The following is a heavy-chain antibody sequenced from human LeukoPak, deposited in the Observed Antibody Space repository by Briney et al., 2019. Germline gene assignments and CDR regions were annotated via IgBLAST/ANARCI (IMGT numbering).Heavy chain of an antibody. Sequence: SETLSLTCTVSGGSISSYYWSWIRQPPGKGLEWIGYIYYSGSTNYNPSLKRRVTISVDTSKNQFSLKLSSVTAADTAVYYCARHYGYSSGWYVGPYYFDYWGQGTLVTVSS. D-gene: IGHD6-19*01. CDR3: ARHYGYSSGWYVGPYYFDY. V-gene: IGHV4-59*08. J-gene: IGHJ4*02. CDR1: GGSISSYY. CDR2: IYYSGST.